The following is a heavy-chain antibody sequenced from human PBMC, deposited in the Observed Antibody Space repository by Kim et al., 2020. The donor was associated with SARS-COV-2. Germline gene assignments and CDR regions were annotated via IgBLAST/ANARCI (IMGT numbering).Heavy chain of an antibody. CDR2: ISYDGSNK. CDR1: GFTFSSYG. V-gene: IGHV3-30*18. CDR3: AKDYYGSGSYSTAPYYF. Sequence: GGSLRLSCAASGFTFSSYGMHWVRQAPGKGLEWVAVISYDGSNKYYADSVKGRFTISRDNSKNTLYLQMNSLRAEDTAVYYCAKDYYGSGSYSTAPYYF. D-gene: IGHD3-10*01. J-gene: IGHJ4*01.